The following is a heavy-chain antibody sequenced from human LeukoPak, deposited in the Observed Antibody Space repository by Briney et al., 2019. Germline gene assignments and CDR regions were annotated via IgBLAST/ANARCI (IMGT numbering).Heavy chain of an antibody. D-gene: IGHD6-19*01. J-gene: IGHJ4*02. V-gene: IGHV1-18*01. Sequence: GASVKVSCKASGYTFTSYDINWVRQATGQGLEWMGWISVHNGNTNYGQKFQGRVTLTTDTSTNTVYMELRSLRSDDTAIYYCARGVGSGWYYFDYWGQGTLVTVSS. CDR1: GYTFTSYD. CDR3: ARGVGSGWYYFDY. CDR2: ISVHNGNT.